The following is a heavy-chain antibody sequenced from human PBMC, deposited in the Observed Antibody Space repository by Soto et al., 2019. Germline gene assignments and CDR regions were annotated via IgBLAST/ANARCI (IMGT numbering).Heavy chain of an antibody. CDR3: ARVMVRNFGSGISRPYGLDV. CDR1: GSTFTGYY. Sequence: ASVTLSYTAFGSTFTGYYMRWVRQAHGQGLEWMGWISGYNDKTNYAQKLQGRVTMTTDTSTNTAYMELRSLRSDDTAVYYCARVMVRNFGSGISRPYGLDVWGQGTTVNVS. D-gene: IGHD3-10*01. V-gene: IGHV1-18*04. CDR2: ISGYNDKT. J-gene: IGHJ6*02.